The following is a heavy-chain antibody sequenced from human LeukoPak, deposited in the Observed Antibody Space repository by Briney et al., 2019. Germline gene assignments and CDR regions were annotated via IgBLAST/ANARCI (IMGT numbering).Heavy chain of an antibody. CDR3: AKDVLGWFDP. CDR2: ISYDGSNK. V-gene: IGHV3-30*18. CDR1: GFTFSSYG. Sequence: GRSLRLSCAASGFTFSSYGMHWVRQAPGKGLEWVAVISYDGSNKYYADSVKGRFTISRDNSKNTLYLQMNSLRAEDTAVYYCAKDVLGWFDPWGRGTLVTVSS. J-gene: IGHJ5*02. D-gene: IGHD6-6*01.